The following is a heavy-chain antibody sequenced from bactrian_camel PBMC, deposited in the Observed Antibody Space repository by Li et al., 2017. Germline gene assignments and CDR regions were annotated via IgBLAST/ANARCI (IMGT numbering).Heavy chain of an antibody. J-gene: IGHJ6*01. V-gene: IGHV3S53*01. CDR1: VSTYSSSC. CDR3: AADTSRNTRTRCGDFVS. Sequence: HVQLVESGGGSVQAGGSLRLFCVVSVSTYSSSCKGWFRQAPGKGREEVAAIASDNITSYANSVKGRFTISQDNAKNTLYLQMKNLKPEDTAMYYCAADTSRNTRTRCGDFVSWGQGTQVTVS. D-gene: IGHD1*01. CDR2: IASDNIT.